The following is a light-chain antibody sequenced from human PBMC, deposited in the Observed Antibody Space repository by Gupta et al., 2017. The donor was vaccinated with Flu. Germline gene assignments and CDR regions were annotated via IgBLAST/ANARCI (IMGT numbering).Light chain of an antibody. CDR3: QQRDSTPRT. CDR2: AAS. CDR1: QSISSY. V-gene: IGKV1-39*01. J-gene: IGKJ1*01. Sequence: IQMTQSPSSLSASVGDRVTITCRASQSISSYLNWYQQKPGKAPKLLIYAASRVQSGVPSRFSGSGSGTDFTLTISRRQPEDFATYYCQQRDSTPRTFGQGTKVEIK.